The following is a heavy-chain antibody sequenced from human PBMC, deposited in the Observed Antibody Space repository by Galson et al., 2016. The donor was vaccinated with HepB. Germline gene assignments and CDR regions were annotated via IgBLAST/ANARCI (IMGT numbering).Heavy chain of an antibody. CDR2: ITRSGDAT. J-gene: IGHJ4*02. CDR3: GKHGGFDY. D-gene: IGHD3-16*01. CDR1: GFSFSNSG. V-gene: IGHV3-23*01. Sequence: SLRLSCAASGFSFSNSGMSWVRQAPGRGLEWVSSITRSGDATHYADFVKGRFTISRDNSKNTLYLYMNNLTAGDTAIYYCGKHGGFDYWGQGARVTVSS.